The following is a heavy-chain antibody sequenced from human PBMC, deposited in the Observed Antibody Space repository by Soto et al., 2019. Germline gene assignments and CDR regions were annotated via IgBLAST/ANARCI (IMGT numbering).Heavy chain of an antibody. CDR3: AKDSGITGTRGHFDY. CDR1: GFTFSSYG. V-gene: IGHV3-30*18. Sequence: QVQLVESGGGVVQPGRSLRLSCAASGFTFSSYGMHWVRQAPGKGLEWVAVISYDGSNKYYADSVKGRFTISRDNSKSTLYLQMNSLRAEDTAVYYCAKDSGITGTRGHFDYWGQGTLVTVSS. CDR2: ISYDGSNK. D-gene: IGHD1-7*01. J-gene: IGHJ4*02.